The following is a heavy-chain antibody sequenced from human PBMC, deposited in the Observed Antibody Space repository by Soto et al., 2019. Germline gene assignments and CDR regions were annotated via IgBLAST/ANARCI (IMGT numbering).Heavy chain of an antibody. CDR2: IDPSDSYT. Sequence: EEQLVQSGAEVKKPGESLRISCKRSGYRITSYWISWVRQMPGKGLEWMGQIDPSDSYTNYSPSFQGHVTISGDKSISTAYLQWSSLKASDTAMYYCVRHFSSCTSDNCESWGQGTLVTVSS. J-gene: IGHJ1*01. CDR3: VRHFSSCTSDNCES. D-gene: IGHD1-1*01. V-gene: IGHV5-10-1*01. CDR1: GYRITSYW.